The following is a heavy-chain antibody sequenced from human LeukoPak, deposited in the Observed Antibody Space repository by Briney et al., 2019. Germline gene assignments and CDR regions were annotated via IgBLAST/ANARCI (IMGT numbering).Heavy chain of an antibody. CDR2: IKQDGSDK. CDR1: GFSFSSYW. V-gene: IGHV3-7*03. Sequence: GGSLRLSCAASGFSFSSYWMSWVRQAPGKGLEWVANIKQDGSDKYYLTSVRGRFTISRDNAKNSLFLQMNSLRVEDKAVYYCARGGGHLDCWGQGTLVTVSS. D-gene: IGHD4-23*01. J-gene: IGHJ4*02. CDR3: ARGGGHLDC.